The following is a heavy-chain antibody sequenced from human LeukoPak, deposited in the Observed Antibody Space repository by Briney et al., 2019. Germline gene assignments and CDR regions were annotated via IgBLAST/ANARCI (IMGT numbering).Heavy chain of an antibody. J-gene: IGHJ3*02. CDR1: GGSISSYY. CDR2: IYYSGST. CDR3: ARVSSGYSSGWYALRDAFDI. D-gene: IGHD6-19*01. Sequence: SETLSLTCTVSGGSISSYYWSWIRQPPGKGLEWIGYIYYSGSTNYNPSLKSRVTISVDTSKNQFSLKLSSVTAADTAVYYCARVSSGYSSGWYALRDAFDIWGQGTMVTVSS. V-gene: IGHV4-59*12.